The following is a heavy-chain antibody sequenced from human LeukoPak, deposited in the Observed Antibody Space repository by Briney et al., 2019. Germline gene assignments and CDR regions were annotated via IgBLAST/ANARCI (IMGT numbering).Heavy chain of an antibody. Sequence: SETLSLTCTVSGGSISSSSYYWGWIRQPPGKGLEWIGSIYYSGSTYYNPSLKSRVTISVDTSKNQFSLKLSSVTAADTAVYYCARGIAAAGAPYYFDYWGQGPLVTVSS. CDR2: IYYSGST. J-gene: IGHJ4*02. D-gene: IGHD6-13*01. V-gene: IGHV4-39*07. CDR3: ARGIAAAGAPYYFDY. CDR1: GGSISSSSYY.